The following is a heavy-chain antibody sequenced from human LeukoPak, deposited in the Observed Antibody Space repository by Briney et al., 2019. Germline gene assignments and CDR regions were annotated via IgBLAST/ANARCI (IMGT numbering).Heavy chain of an antibody. J-gene: IGHJ6*02. CDR3: ARDRDVPAIGMEV. Sequence: GGALRLSCAASGLTFSSYTMNLVRQAPGKGLEWVSSISSSSSYMYSADSVKGRFTISRDNAKNSLYLQMNSLRAEDTAVYYCARDRDVPAIGMEVWGQGTTVTVSS. CDR2: ISSSSSYM. V-gene: IGHV3-21*06. CDR1: GLTFSSYT.